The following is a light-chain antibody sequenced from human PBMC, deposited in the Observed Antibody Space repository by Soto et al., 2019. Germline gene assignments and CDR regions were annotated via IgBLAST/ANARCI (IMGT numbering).Light chain of an antibody. J-gene: IGKJ2*01. V-gene: IGKV3-15*01. Sequence: EIVMTQSPATLSVSPGERATLSCRASQSVSSNLAWYQQKPGQAPRLLIYGASTRATGIPARFSVSGSGTEFTLTISSLQSEDVAVYYCQQYNNWPPYTFGQGTKLEIK. CDR3: QQYNNWPPYT. CDR2: GAS. CDR1: QSVSSN.